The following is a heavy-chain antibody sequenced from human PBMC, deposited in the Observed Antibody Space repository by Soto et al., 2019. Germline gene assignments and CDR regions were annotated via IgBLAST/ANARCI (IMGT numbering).Heavy chain of an antibody. V-gene: IGHV1-69*01. CDR1: GGTFSSYA. CDR3: ARGKGVLTAISVYYYYCMDV. D-gene: IGHD2-21*02. Sequence: QVQLVQSGAEVKKPGSSVKVSCKASGGTFSSYAISWVRQAPGQGLEWMGGIIPIFGTANYAQKFQGRVTITADESTSTAYMELSSLRSEDTAVYYCARGKGVLTAISVYYYYCMDVWGQGTTVTVSS. CDR2: IIPIFGTA. J-gene: IGHJ6*02.